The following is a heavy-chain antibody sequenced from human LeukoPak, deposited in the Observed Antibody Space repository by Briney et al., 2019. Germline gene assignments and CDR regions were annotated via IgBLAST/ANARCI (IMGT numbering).Heavy chain of an antibody. J-gene: IGHJ4*02. V-gene: IGHV3-49*04. CDR3: TRDLYDSSGYYYGPWIDY. Sequence: PGGSLRLSCAASGFTFSSYWMHWVRQAPGKGLEWVGFIRSKAYGGTTEYAASVKGRFTISRDDSKSIAYLQMNSLKTEDTAVYYCTRDLYDSSGYYYGPWIDYWGQGTLVTVSS. CDR2: IRSKAYGGTT. CDR1: GFTFSSYW. D-gene: IGHD3-22*01.